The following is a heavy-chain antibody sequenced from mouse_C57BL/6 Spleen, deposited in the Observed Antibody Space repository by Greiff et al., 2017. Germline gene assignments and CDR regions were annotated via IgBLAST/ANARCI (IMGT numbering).Heavy chain of an antibody. CDR3: ERYSYYGSSRYYFDY. Sequence: VQLQQPGAELVRPGTSVKLSCKASGYTFTSYWMHWVKQRPGQGLEWIGVIDPSDSYTNYNQKFKGKATFTVDTSSSTTYMQLSSLTSEDSAVYYCERYSYYGSSRYYFDYWGQGTTLTVSS. D-gene: IGHD1-1*01. CDR2: IDPSDSYT. J-gene: IGHJ2*01. CDR1: GYTFTSYW. V-gene: IGHV1-59*01.